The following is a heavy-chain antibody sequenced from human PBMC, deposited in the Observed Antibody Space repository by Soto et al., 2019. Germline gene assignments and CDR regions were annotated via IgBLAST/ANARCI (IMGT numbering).Heavy chain of an antibody. V-gene: IGHV3-21*01. CDR2: ISSSSSYI. CDR1: GFTFSSYS. CDR3: ARGIQKAVAGKGRIDY. Sequence: EVQLVESGGGLVKPGGSLRLSCAASGFTFSSYSMNWVRQAPGKGLEWVSSISSSSSYIYYADSVKGRFTISRDNAKNSLYVQMNGLRAEDTAVYYCARGIQKAVAGKGRIDYWGQGTLVTVSS. J-gene: IGHJ4*02. D-gene: IGHD6-19*01.